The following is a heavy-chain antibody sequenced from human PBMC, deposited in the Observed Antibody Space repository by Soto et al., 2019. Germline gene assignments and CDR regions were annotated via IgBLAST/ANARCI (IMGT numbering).Heavy chain of an antibody. CDR2: IYYSGST. CDR1: GGSISSGGYY. CDR3: ARASYDILTGYYDY. D-gene: IGHD3-9*01. V-gene: IGHV4-31*03. Sequence: PSETLSLTCTVSGGSISSGGYYWSWIRQHPGKGLEWIGYIYYSGSTYYNPSLKSRVTISVDTSKNQFSLKLSSVTAADTAVYYCARASYDILTGYYDYWGQGTPVTVSS. J-gene: IGHJ4*02.